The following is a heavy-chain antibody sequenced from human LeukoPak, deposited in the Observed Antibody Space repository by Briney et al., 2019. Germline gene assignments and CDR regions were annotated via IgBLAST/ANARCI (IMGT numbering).Heavy chain of an antibody. CDR3: ARGFSSWVSYFDY. D-gene: IGHD6-13*01. Sequence: SETLSLICAVYGGSFSGYYWSWIRQPSGKGLEWIGEINHSGSTNYNPSLKSRVTIPVDTSKNQFSLKLSSVTAADTAVYYCARGFSSWVSYFDYWGQGTLVTVSS. CDR2: INHSGST. V-gene: IGHV4-34*01. CDR1: GGSFSGYY. J-gene: IGHJ4*02.